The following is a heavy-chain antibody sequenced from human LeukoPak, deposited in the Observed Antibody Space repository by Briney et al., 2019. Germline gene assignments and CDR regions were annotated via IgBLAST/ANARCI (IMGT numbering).Heavy chain of an antibody. Sequence: PGGSLRSSCEASGFSFRSYAMSWVRQAPGKGLEWVSLISNSGVNTYYANSVKGRFTISRDNSKNTLYLQMNSLRDEDTAIYYCAKRNSSVWYYFDYWGQGTLVTVSS. V-gene: IGHV3-23*01. CDR1: GFSFRSYA. J-gene: IGHJ4*01. CDR3: AKRNSSVWYYFDY. CDR2: ISNSGVNT. D-gene: IGHD6-19*01.